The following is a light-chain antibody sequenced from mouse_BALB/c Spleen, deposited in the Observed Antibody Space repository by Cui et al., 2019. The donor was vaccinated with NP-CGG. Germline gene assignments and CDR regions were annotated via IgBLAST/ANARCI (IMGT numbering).Light chain of an antibody. J-gene: IGLJ1*01. CDR3: ALWYSNHWV. CDR2: GTN. V-gene: IGLV1*01. Sequence: QAVVTQASALTTSPGETVTLTGRSSTGTITTSNYANWAQEKPDHLFTGLIGGTNNRAPGVPARFSGSLIGDKAALTITGAQTEDEAIYFCALWYSNHWVFGGGTKLTVL. CDR1: TGTITTSNY.